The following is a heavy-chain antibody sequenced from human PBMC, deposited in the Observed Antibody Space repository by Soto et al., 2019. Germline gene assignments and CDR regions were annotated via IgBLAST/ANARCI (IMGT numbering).Heavy chain of an antibody. D-gene: IGHD3-9*01. CDR3: ARDLVVSPRYYDILTGYYDYYYYGMDV. CDR1: GFTFSSYS. CDR2: ISSSSSTI. J-gene: IGHJ6*02. Sequence: GSLRLSCAASGFTFSSYSMNWVRQAPGKGLEWVSYISSSSSTIYYADSVKGRFTISRDNAKNSLYLQMNSLRDEDTAVYYCARDLVVSPRYYDILTGYYDYYYYGMDVWGQGTTVTVSS. V-gene: IGHV3-48*02.